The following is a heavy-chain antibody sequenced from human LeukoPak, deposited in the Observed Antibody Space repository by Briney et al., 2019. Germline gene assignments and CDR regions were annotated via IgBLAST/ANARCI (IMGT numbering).Heavy chain of an antibody. J-gene: IGHJ4*02. CDR2: ISYDGSKK. Sequence: PGGSLRLSCAASGFTFSNYGIHWVRQAPGKGLEWVAVISYDGSKKYYADSVKGRFTISRDNSKNTLYQQMNSLRVEDTAIYYCARDGYDFWSGYRKPPHFDYWGRGTLVTVSS. CDR1: GFTFSNYG. D-gene: IGHD3-3*01. V-gene: IGHV3-30*04. CDR3: ARDGYDFWSGYRKPPHFDY.